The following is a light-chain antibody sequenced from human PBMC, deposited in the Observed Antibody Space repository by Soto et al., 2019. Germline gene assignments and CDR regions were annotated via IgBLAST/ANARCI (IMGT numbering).Light chain of an antibody. V-gene: IGKV1-12*01. CDR1: QSISTW. Sequence: DIKVTQSPSSVSASVGDTVTITCRASQSISTWLAWYQQNPGKVPNLLIYAANILQSGVPSRFRGNGFGTDFTLSIIILQAENFATYFCLTTSRSPPWTFGQGTKVEVK. CDR2: AAN. J-gene: IGKJ1*01. CDR3: LTTSRSPPWT.